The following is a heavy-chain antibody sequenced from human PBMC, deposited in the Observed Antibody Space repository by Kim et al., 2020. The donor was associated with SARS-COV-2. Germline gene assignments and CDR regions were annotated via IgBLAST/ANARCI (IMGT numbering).Heavy chain of an antibody. CDR1: GFTFSSYA. CDR2: ISASGGDT. Sequence: GGSLRLSCAASGFTFSSYALSWVRQAPGKGLEWVSRISASGGDTYYADSVQGRFTISRDNSKNALNLEMNSLRAEDTALYYCAKVTTFTVPFYYFCGQGT. J-gene: IGHJ4*02. CDR3: AKVTTFTVPFYYF. V-gene: IGHV3-23*01. D-gene: IGHD4-4*01.